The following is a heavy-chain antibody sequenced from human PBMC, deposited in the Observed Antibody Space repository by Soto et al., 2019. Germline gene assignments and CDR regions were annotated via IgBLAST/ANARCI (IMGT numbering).Heavy chain of an antibody. Sequence: SETLSLTCRLSGHPIRSRSYYWGWIRQPPGRGLEWVATIYYTGCTNYNPSLESRVTISIDTSKNQFSLKLSSVTAADTAVYYCARHGYFGSGTYYIPDYWGQGTLVS. V-gene: IGHV4-39*01. CDR2: IYYTGCT. CDR3: ARHGYFGSGTYYIPDY. J-gene: IGHJ4*02. D-gene: IGHD3-10*01. CDR1: GHPIRSRSYY.